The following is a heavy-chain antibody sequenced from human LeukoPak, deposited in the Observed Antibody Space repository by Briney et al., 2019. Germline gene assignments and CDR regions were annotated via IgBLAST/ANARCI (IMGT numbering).Heavy chain of an antibody. CDR1: GFTFSSYG. CDR3: AKDRVYGDYYFDH. J-gene: IGHJ4*02. Sequence: PGGSLRLSCAASGFTFSSYGMHWVRQAPGKGLEWVSFIRYDGSNKYYADSVKGRFTISRDNSKNTLYLQMNRLRAEDTAVYYCAKDRVYGDYYFDHWGQGTLVTVSS. V-gene: IGHV3-30*02. D-gene: IGHD4-17*01. CDR2: IRYDGSNK.